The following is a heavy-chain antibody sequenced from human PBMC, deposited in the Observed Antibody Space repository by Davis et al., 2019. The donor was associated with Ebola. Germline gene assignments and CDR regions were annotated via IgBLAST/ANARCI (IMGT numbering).Heavy chain of an antibody. CDR2: ISAYNGNT. D-gene: IGHD2-2*02. V-gene: IGHV1-18*01. CDR3: ARIGYCSSTSCYNRYYYYGMDV. Sequence: ASVKVSCKASGYTFTSYGISWVRQAPGQGLEWMGWISAYNGNTNYAQKLQGRVTMTTDTSTSTAYMELRSLRSDDTAVYYCARIGYCSSTSCYNRYYYYGMDVWGQGTTVTVSS. CDR1: GYTFTSYG. J-gene: IGHJ6*02.